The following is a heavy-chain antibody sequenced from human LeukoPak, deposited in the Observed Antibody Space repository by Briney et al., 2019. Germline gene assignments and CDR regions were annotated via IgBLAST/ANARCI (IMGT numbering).Heavy chain of an antibody. CDR1: GFTFSSYW. CDR3: ARGVSSSWTLHFDY. D-gene: IGHD6-13*01. Sequence: GGSLRLSSAASGFTFSSYWMHWVRQAPGKGLVWVSRINSDGSSTSYADSVKGRFTISRDNAKNTLYLQMNSLRAEDTAVYYCARGVSSSWTLHFDYWGQGTLVTVSS. J-gene: IGHJ4*02. V-gene: IGHV3-74*01. CDR2: INSDGSST.